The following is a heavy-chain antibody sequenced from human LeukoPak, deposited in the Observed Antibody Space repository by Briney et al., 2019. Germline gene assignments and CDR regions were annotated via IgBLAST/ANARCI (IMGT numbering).Heavy chain of an antibody. Sequence: SETLSLTCTVSGCSISSYYWSWIRQPPGKGLEWIGYIYYSGSTNYNPSLKSRVTISVDTSKNQFSLKLSSVTAADTAVYYCARSGYFPDWYFDLWGRGTLVTASS. V-gene: IGHV4-59*08. J-gene: IGHJ2*01. D-gene: IGHD3-22*01. CDR3: ARSGYFPDWYFDL. CDR2: IYYSGST. CDR1: GCSISSYY.